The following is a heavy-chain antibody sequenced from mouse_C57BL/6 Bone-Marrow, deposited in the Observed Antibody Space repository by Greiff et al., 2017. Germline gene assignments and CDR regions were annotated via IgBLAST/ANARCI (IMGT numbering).Heavy chain of an antibody. CDR3: ARGYYGGYAMDD. Sequence: VKLQQPGAELVMPGASVKLSCKASGYTFTSYWMHWVKPRPGQGLELIGAIDPSDSYTNYNQKFKGKSTLTVDKSSSTAYMQLSSLTSEDSAFYYCARGYYGGYAMDDWGQGTSVTVSS. V-gene: IGHV1-69*01. CDR1: GYTFTSYW. D-gene: IGHD1-1*01. CDR2: IDPSDSYT. J-gene: IGHJ4*01.